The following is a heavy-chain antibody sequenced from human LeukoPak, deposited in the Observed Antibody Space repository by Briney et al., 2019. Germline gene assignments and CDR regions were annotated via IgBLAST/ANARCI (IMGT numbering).Heavy chain of an antibody. V-gene: IGHV3-23*01. Sequence: GGSLRLSCAASGFTFNTYAMSWVRLAPGKGLEWVSAITGGGGSTYYIDSVKGRFTISGDNSKNTLYLQMNNLRVEDTAVYYCVKDRGFCSGGSCYPFDCWGQGILVAVS. D-gene: IGHD2-15*01. J-gene: IGHJ4*02. CDR3: VKDRGFCSGGSCYPFDC. CDR1: GFTFNTYA. CDR2: ITGGGGST.